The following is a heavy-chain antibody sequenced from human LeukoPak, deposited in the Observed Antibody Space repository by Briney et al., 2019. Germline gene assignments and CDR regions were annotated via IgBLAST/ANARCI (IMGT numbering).Heavy chain of an antibody. D-gene: IGHD6-13*01. CDR2: ISSSGSML. Sequence: HPGGSLRLSCAASGFTFGNYAMSWVRQAPGKGLEWVSYISSSGSMLHYADSVEGRFTISRDNAKNSLYLQMSSLRVEDTAVYYCTRRPYSSSWYYFDYWGQGTLVTVSS. V-gene: IGHV3-48*04. J-gene: IGHJ4*02. CDR3: TRRPYSSSWYYFDY. CDR1: GFTFGNYA.